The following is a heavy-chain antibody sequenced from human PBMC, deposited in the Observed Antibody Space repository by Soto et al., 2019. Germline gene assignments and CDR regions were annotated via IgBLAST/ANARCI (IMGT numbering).Heavy chain of an antibody. V-gene: IGHV3-23*01. Sequence: PGGSLRLSCAASGFTFSSYAMSWVRQARGKGLEWVSAISGSGGSTYYADSVKGRFTISRDNSKNTLYLQMNSLRAEDTAVYYCAKDTHYYDSSGYRGFYNWFDPWGQGTLVTVSS. CDR2: ISGSGGST. J-gene: IGHJ5*02. D-gene: IGHD3-22*01. CDR1: GFTFSSYA. CDR3: AKDTHYYDSSGYRGFYNWFDP.